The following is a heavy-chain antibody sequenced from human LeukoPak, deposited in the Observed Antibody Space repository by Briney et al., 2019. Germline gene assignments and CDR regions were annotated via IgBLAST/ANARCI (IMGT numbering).Heavy chain of an antibody. J-gene: IGHJ3*02. V-gene: IGHV3-48*03. CDR2: IATGGSDI. D-gene: IGHD2-2*01. CDR1: GFTFSSYE. CDR3: VRGGYCSSTICYWYNAFDM. Sequence: GGSLRLSCAASGFTFSSYEMSWVRQAPGKGLEWVSYIATGGSDIYYADSVKGRFTISRDNAKNSLYLQMNSLRAEDMAVYYCVRGGYCSSTICYWYNAFDMWGQGTMVTVSS.